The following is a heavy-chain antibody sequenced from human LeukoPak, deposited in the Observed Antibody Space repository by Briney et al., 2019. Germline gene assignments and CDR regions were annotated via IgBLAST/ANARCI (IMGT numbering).Heavy chain of an antibody. CDR3: ARRGVVPAARRQFDY. CDR2: INHSGST. J-gene: IGHJ4*02. V-gene: IGHV4-34*01. Sequence: SETLSLTCQVYGGSFSGYYWSWIRQPPGKGLEWIGEINHSGSTNYSPSLKSRVTISVDTSKNQFSLKLSSVTAADTAVYYCARRGVVPAARRQFDYWGQGTLVTVSS. CDR1: GGSFSGYY. D-gene: IGHD2-2*01.